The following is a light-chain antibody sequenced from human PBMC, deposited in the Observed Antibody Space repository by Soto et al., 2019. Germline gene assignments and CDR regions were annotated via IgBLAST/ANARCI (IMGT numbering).Light chain of an antibody. CDR2: EVS. Sequence: QSLMTNSASLSGSPGQSITISCTGTSSDVGGYNYVSWYQQHPGKAPKLMIYEVSNRPSGVSNRFSGSKSGNTASLTISGLQAEDEADYYCSSYTSSSTLPYVFGTGTKVTVL. J-gene: IGLJ1*01. V-gene: IGLV2-14*01. CDR3: SSYTSSSTLPYV. CDR1: SSDVGGYNY.